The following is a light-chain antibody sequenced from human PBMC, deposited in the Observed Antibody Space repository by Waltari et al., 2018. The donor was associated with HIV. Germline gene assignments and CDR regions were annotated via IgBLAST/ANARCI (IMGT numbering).Light chain of an antibody. CDR1: NIGSKS. Sequence: SYVLTQPPSVSVAPGETATITCGGNNIGSKSVHWYQQKPGQAPVLVIYDDYDRPSGVPERFSGANSGNTATLTISRVEAGDEADYYCQVWDGSSDHVLFGGGTKLTVL. V-gene: IGLV3-21*04. CDR3: QVWDGSSDHVL. J-gene: IGLJ2*01. CDR2: DDY.